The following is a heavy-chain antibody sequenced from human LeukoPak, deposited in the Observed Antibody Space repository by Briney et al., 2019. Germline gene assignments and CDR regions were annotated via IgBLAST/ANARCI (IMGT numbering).Heavy chain of an antibody. D-gene: IGHD5-18*01. CDR2: INRSGST. J-gene: IGHJ4*02. CDR1: GGSLSGYY. V-gene: IGHV4-34*01. Sequence: SETLSLTCAVYGGSLSGYYWRWSLQPPGKGLEWIGEINRSGSTNYNPSLKSRVTISVDTSKNQFSLKLNSVTAADTAVYYCASVGGENSGYWYYFEFGAQGTLVTVSS. CDR3: ASVGGENSGYWYYFEF.